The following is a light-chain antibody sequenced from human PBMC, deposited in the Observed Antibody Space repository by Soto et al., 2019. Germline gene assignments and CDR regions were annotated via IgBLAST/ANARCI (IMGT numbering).Light chain of an antibody. CDR2: DVS. Sequence: QSVLTQPASVSGSPGQAITISCSGTSSDVGAFNYVSWYQQHPGKAPKLMIYDVSNRPSGVSNRFSGSKSGNTASLTISGLRAEAEADYYCNSYTSNNTYVFGTGTKVTVL. CDR1: SSDVGAFNY. J-gene: IGLJ1*01. V-gene: IGLV2-14*03. CDR3: NSYTSNNTYV.